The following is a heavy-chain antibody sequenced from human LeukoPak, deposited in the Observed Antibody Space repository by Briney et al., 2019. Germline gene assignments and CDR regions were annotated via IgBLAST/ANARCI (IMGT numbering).Heavy chain of an antibody. Sequence: PGGSLRLSCAASGFTFSSYAMHWVRQAPGKGLEWVAVISYDGSSKYYADSVKGRFTISRDNSKNTLYLQMNSLRAEDTAVYYCARGGKLRVYSGGWYGYWGQGTLVTVSS. V-gene: IGHV3-30*04. CDR3: ARGGKLRVYSGGWYGY. CDR1: GFTFSSYA. J-gene: IGHJ4*02. CDR2: ISYDGSSK. D-gene: IGHD6-19*01.